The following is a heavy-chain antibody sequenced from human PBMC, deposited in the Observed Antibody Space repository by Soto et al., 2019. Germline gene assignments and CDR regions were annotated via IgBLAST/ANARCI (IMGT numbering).Heavy chain of an antibody. CDR3: AAKPHSYYYDSSGYYAFDI. J-gene: IGHJ3*02. CDR2: IVVGSGNT. V-gene: IGHV1-58*01. Sequence: SVKVSCKGSGFTFTSSSVQWVLQARGQRLEWIGWIVVGSGNTNYAQKFQERVTITRDMSTSTAYMELSSLRSEDTAVYYCAAKPHSYYYDSSGYYAFDIWGQGTMVTVSS. CDR1: GFTFTSSS. D-gene: IGHD3-22*01.